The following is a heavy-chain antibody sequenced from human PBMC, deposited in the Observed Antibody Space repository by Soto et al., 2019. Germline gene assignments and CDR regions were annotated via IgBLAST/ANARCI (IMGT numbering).Heavy chain of an antibody. D-gene: IGHD3-10*01. CDR2: IWYDGSNK. CDR1: GFTFRSYG. J-gene: IGHJ6*02. Sequence: GGSLRLSCAASGFTFRSYGMHWVRQAPGKGLEWVAVIWYDGSNKYYADSVKGRFTISRDNSKNTLYLQMNSLRAEDTAVDYCAREVGVRGTIYYYGMDVWGQGT. V-gene: IGHV3-33*01. CDR3: AREVGVRGTIYYYGMDV.